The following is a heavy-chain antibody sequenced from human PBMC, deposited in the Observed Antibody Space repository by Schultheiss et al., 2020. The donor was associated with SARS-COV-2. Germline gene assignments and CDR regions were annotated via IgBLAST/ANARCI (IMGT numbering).Heavy chain of an antibody. CDR3: ARSGVVPNWFDP. Sequence: ASVKVSCKASGYTFTNYPMHWVRQAPGQRLEWMGWINAGNGNTKYSQKFQGRVTITRDTSMSTVYMELSSLHSEDTAVYYCARSGVVPNWFDPWGQGTRVTVSS. V-gene: IGHV1-3*01. J-gene: IGHJ5*02. CDR2: INAGNGNT. D-gene: IGHD2-2*01. CDR1: GYTFTNYP.